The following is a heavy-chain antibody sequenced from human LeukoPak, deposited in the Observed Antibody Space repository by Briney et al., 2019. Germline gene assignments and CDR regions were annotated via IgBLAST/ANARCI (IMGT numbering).Heavy chain of an antibody. D-gene: IGHD5-18*01. CDR3: ARGGYRYAY. J-gene: IGHJ4*02. CDR1: GFTFSTYW. Sequence: EGSLRLSCAASGFTFSTYWMSWVRQAPGKGLEWVANIKEEGGSRYYVYSVKGRFPTSRDNAKNSLYLQMTSLRAEDTAVYYLARGGYRYAYWGQGTLVTASS. V-gene: IGHV3-7*05. CDR2: IKEEGGSR.